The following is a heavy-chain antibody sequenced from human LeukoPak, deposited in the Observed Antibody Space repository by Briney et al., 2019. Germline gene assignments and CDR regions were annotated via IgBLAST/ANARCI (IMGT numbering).Heavy chain of an antibody. D-gene: IGHD4-17*01. J-gene: IGHJ4*02. CDR1: GFTFSSYA. V-gene: IGHV3-30-3*01. Sequence: PGGSLRLSCAASGFTFSSYAMHWVRQAPGKGLEWVAVISYDGSNKYYADSVKGRFTISRDNAKNSLYLQMNSLRAEDTAVYYCATDWDYGDYRPLRWGQGTLVTVSS. CDR3: ATDWDYGDYRPLR. CDR2: ISYDGSNK.